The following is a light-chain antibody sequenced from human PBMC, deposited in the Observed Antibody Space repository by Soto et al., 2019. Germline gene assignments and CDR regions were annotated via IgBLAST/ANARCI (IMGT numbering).Light chain of an antibody. CDR3: GSYAGSSSV. V-gene: IGLV2-8*01. CDR2: EVS. CDR1: RSDVGGSKF. J-gene: IGLJ1*01. Sequence: QSALTQPPSAPGSPGQSVTISCTGTRSDVGGSKFVSWYQQHPGKAPKLIIYEVSKRPSGVPNRFSGSKSGNTASLTVSGLQAEDEADYYCGSYAGSSSVFGTGTKVTVL.